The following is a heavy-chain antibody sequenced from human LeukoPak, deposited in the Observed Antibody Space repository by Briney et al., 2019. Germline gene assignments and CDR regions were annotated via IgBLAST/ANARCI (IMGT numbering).Heavy chain of an antibody. Sequence: GRSLTLSCAASGFTFSSYAMHWVRQAPGKGLEWAAVISNDGSIKKYADSVKGRFTISRDNSENMIYLQMITLRPEDTAVYYCARTISSQLYRIFHHWGQGTLVTVSS. V-gene: IGHV3-30-3*01. J-gene: IGHJ1*01. CDR2: ISNDGSIK. CDR3: ARTISSQLYRIFHH. D-gene: IGHD3-3*01. CDR1: GFTFSSYA.